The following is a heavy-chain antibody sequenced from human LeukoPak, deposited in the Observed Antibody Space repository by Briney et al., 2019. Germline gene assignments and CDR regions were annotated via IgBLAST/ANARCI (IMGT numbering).Heavy chain of an antibody. Sequence: GGSLRLSCAASGFTFSSYAMPWVRQAPGKGLEWVAVISYDGSNKYYADSVKGRFTISRDNSKNTLYLQMNSLRAEDTAVYYCARGMDIGLRFLEWLGLLDYWGQGTLVTVSS. J-gene: IGHJ4*02. D-gene: IGHD3-3*01. CDR1: GFTFSSYA. CDR3: ARGMDIGLRFLEWLGLLDY. CDR2: ISYDGSNK. V-gene: IGHV3-30-3*01.